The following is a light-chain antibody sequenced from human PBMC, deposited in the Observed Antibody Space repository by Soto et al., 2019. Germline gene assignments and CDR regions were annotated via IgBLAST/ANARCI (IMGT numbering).Light chain of an antibody. V-gene: IGLV2-14*03. CDR1: SSDVGGYNY. CDR3: SSYTTSNTRQIV. CDR2: DVS. J-gene: IGLJ1*01. Sequence: QSVLTQPASVSGSPGQSITISCTGTSSDVGGYNYVSWYQHHPGKAPKLIIYDVSNRPSGVSNRFSGSKSGKTASLTISGLQPEDEADYYCSSYTTSNTRQIVFGTGTKVTVL.